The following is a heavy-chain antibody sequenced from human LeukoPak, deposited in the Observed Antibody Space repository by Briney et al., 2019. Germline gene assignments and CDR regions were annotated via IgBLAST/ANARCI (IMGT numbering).Heavy chain of an antibody. V-gene: IGHV3-23*01. CDR1: GFTFSEYA. Sequence: PGGSLRLSCAASGFTFSEYAMNWVRQAPGKGLEWVSVVGGTGETYYTDSVKGRFTISRDNSKNTLSLQMNSLRPEDTAVYYCVKDSWSRNGIYDPFDIWGQGTMVTVSS. J-gene: IGHJ3*02. CDR3: VKDSWSRNGIYDPFDI. D-gene: IGHD2-8*01. CDR2: VGGTGET.